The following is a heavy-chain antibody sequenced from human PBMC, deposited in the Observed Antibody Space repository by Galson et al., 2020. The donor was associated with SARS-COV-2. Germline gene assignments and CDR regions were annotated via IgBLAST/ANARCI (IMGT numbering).Heavy chain of an antibody. CDR1: GFTFSNYA. D-gene: IGHD2-2*01. J-gene: IGHJ4*02. V-gene: IGHV3-23*01. CDR2: IDVSVSST. Sequence: GESLKISCAASGFTFSNYAMSWVRQAPGKGLEWVSLIDVSVSSTYYADSVKGRFTISRDNSKNTLDLQMNSLRAEDTAVYYCAKVSPPQRLVVIPVTNYFFDYWGQGTLVTVSS. CDR3: AKVSPPQRLVVIPVTNYFFDY.